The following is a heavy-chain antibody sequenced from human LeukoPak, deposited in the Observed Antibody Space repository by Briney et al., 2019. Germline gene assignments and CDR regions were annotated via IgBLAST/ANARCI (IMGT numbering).Heavy chain of an antibody. CDR2: IYYSGST. CDR1: GGSISSGGYY. D-gene: IGHD2-2*02. CDR3: ARSIVVVPAAIPGRRYYYYYMDV. Sequence: SSETLSLTCTVSGGSISSGGYYWSWIRQHPGKGLEWIGYIYYSGSTYYNPSLKSRVTISVDTSKNQFSLKLNSVTAADTAVYYCARSIVVVPAAIPGRRYYYYYMDVWGKGTTVTVSS. J-gene: IGHJ6*03. V-gene: IGHV4-31*03.